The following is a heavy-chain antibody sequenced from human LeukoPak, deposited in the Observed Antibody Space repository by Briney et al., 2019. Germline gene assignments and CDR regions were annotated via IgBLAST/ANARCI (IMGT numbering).Heavy chain of an antibody. V-gene: IGHV4-59*01. CDR3: ARDRHYYGSGSYYNEGFDS. Sequence: PSETVSLTCTVSGGSINTYYWSWIRQPPGKGLEWIGYIYYRGTTNYNPSLKSRVTISVDTSKNQFSLKLTSVTAADTAVYYCARDRHYYGSGSYYNEGFDSWGQGTLVTVSS. CDR1: GGSINTYY. CDR2: IYYRGTT. D-gene: IGHD3-10*01. J-gene: IGHJ4*02.